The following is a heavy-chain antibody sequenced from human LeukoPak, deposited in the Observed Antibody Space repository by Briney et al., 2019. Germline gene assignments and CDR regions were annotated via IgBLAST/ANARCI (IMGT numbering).Heavy chain of an antibody. CDR2: IYYSGST. V-gene: IGHV4-31*03. CDR1: GGSISSGGYY. CDR3: ARAVDSSWSGGWVDY. Sequence: SQTLSLTCTVSGGSISSGGYYWSWIRQHPGKGLEWIGYIYYSGSTYYNPSLKSRVTISVDTSKNQFSLKLSSVTAADTAVYYCARAVDSSWSGGWVDYWGQGTLVTVSS. D-gene: IGHD6-13*01. J-gene: IGHJ4*02.